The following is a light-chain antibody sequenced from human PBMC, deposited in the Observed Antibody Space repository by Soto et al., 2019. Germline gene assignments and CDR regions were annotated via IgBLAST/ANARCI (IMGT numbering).Light chain of an antibody. CDR1: QSVSSTY. CDR2: GTS. CDR3: QQYNNWPPIT. Sequence: EVLLTQSPATLSLSPGEIATLSCRASQSVSSTYLAWYQQQPGQAPRLLMSGTSNRATGTPDRFRGSGSGTDFTLTISRLEPEDFAIYYCQQYNNWPPITFGQGTRLEIK. J-gene: IGKJ5*01. V-gene: IGKV3-20*01.